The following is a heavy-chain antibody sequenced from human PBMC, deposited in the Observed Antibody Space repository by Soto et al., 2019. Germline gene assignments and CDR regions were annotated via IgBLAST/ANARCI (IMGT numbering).Heavy chain of an antibody. CDR3: ARRSYDFWSGYYNWFDP. V-gene: IGHV4-34*01. J-gene: IGHJ5*02. CDR1: GGSFSDYS. CDR2: ISHSGGS. D-gene: IGHD3-3*01. Sequence: SETLSLTCAVYGGSFSDYSWSWIRQPPGKGLAWIGEISHSGGSNYNPSLKSRVTISVDTSKNQFSLKLSSVTAADTAVYYCARRSYDFWSGYYNWFDPWGQGTLVTAPQ.